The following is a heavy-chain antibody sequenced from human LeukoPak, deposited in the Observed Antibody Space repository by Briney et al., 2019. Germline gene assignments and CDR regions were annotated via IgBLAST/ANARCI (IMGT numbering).Heavy chain of an antibody. CDR1: GFTFSSYA. CDR3: ARAVAGTYFDL. Sequence: GGSLRLSCAASGFTFSSYAMSWVRQAPGKGLEWVSAISGSGGSTYYADSVKGRFTISRDNSKNTLYLQMNNLRAGDTAVYYCARAVAGTYFDLWGQGTLVTVSS. D-gene: IGHD6-19*01. CDR2: ISGSGGST. V-gene: IGHV3-23*01. J-gene: IGHJ4*02.